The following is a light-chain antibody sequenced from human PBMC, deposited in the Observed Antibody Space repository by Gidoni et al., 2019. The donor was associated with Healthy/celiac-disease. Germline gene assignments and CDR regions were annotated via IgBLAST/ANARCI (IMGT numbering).Light chain of an antibody. Sequence: DIQMTQSPSSLSASVGDRDTITCRASQSISSYLNWYQQKPGKAPKLLIYAASSLQSGVPSRFSGSGSGTDFTLTISRLQPEDFATYYCQQSYSTPRTFGQGTKVEIK. J-gene: IGKJ1*01. CDR3: QQSYSTPRT. CDR1: QSISSY. V-gene: IGKV1-39*01. CDR2: AAS.